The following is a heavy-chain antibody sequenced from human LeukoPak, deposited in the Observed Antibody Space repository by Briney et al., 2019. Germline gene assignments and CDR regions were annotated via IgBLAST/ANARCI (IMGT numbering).Heavy chain of an antibody. CDR1: GFTVSSNY. J-gene: IGHJ4*02. Sequence: GGSLRLSCAASGFTVSSNYMSWVRQAPGKGLEWVSYISSSGSTIYYADSVKGRFTISRDNAKNSLYLQMNSLRAEDTAVYYCARLYYDSSGCFDYWGQGTLVTVSS. V-gene: IGHV3-11*01. CDR2: ISSSGSTI. D-gene: IGHD3-22*01. CDR3: ARLYYDSSGCFDY.